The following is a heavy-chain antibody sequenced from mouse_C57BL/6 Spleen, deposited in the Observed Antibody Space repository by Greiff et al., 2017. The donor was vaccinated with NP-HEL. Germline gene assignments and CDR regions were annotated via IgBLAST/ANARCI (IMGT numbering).Heavy chain of an antibody. CDR2: INPGSGGT. CDR1: GYAFTNYL. Sequence: QVQLQQSGAELVRPGTSVKVSCKASGYAFTNYLIEWVKQRPGQGLEWIGVINPGSGGTNYNEKFQGKATLTADKSSSTAYLQLSSLTSEDSAVYFCAREGGGDYWGQGTTLTVSA. V-gene: IGHV1-54*01. CDR3: AREGGGDY. J-gene: IGHJ2*01. D-gene: IGHD1-1*02.